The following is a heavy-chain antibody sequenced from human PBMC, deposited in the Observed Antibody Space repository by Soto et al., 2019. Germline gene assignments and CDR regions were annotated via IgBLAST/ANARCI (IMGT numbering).Heavy chain of an antibody. Sequence: EVQLVESGGGLVQPGGSLKLSCATSGFTFSGSAMHWVRQASGKGLEWVGRIRSKPNNYATAYAASVKGRFTISRDDSKNTAYLQMNSLITEDTAVYYCIRHLVDVWGQGTTVTVSS. CDR1: GFTFSGSA. CDR2: IRSKPNNYAT. CDR3: IRHLVDV. J-gene: IGHJ6*02. V-gene: IGHV3-73*02.